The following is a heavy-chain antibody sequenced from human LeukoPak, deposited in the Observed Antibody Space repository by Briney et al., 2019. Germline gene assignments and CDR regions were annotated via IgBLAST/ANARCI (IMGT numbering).Heavy chain of an antibody. V-gene: IGHV3-30-3*01. CDR2: ISYDGSNK. D-gene: IGHD3-22*01. Sequence: GSLRLSCAASGFTFSSYAMHWVRQAPGKGLEWVAVISYDGSNKYYADSVKGRFTISRDNSKNTLYLQMNSLRAEDTAVYYCARDPGDSSGYQYYFDYWGQGTLVTVSS. J-gene: IGHJ4*02. CDR3: ARDPGDSSGYQYYFDY. CDR1: GFTFSSYA.